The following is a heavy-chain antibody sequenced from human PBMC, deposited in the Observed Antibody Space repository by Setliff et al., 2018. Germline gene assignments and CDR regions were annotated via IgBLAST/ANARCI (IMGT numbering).Heavy chain of an antibody. J-gene: IGHJ5*02. CDR1: GGSFSGYY. Sequence: PSETLSLTCAVYGGSFSGYYWSWIRQPPGKGLEWIGEINHSGSTKYNPSLKSRVTISVDTSKNQFSVKLSSVTAADTAVYYCAKDWNDSSGYPVGWFDPWGQGTLVTVSS. CDR2: INHSGST. V-gene: IGHV4-34*01. D-gene: IGHD3-22*01. CDR3: AKDWNDSSGYPVGWFDP.